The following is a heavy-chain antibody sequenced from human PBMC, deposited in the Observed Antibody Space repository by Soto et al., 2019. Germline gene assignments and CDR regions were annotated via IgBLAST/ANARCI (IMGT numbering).Heavy chain of an antibody. Sequence: QVQLVQSGAEVKKPGASVKVSCKTSGYTFTNYNINWVRQATGQGLGWMGWMNPNSGNTGSAQKFQGRVTMTRNTSRTTAYMELSSLRSGDTAVYYCARAEPYSTSSPFDYWGQGTLVTVSS. CDR1: GYTFTNYN. CDR2: MNPNSGNT. J-gene: IGHJ4*02. CDR3: ARAEPYSTSSPFDY. V-gene: IGHV1-8*01. D-gene: IGHD6-6*01.